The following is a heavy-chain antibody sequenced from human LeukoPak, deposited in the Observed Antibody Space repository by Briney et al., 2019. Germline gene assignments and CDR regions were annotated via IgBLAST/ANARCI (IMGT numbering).Heavy chain of an antibody. V-gene: IGHV4-59*01. J-gene: IGHJ4*02. Sequence: SETLSLTCTVSGGSISSYYWSWIRQPPGKGLEWIGYIYYSGITNYNPSLKSRVTISVDTSKDQFSLKLSSVTSADTAVYYCARLEWYQFDYWGQGTLVTVSS. CDR3: ARLEWYQFDY. CDR2: IYYSGIT. D-gene: IGHD3-3*01. CDR1: GGSISSYY.